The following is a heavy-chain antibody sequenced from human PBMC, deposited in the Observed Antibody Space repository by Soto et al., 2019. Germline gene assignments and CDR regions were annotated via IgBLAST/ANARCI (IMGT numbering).Heavy chain of an antibody. CDR2: INAGNGYT. CDR3: ARGRIVVPPAVNWFDP. Sequence: QVQLVQSGAEVKKPGASVKVCCKASGYPFTNYALHWVRQAPGQALEWMGWINAGNGYTRYSQKFPGRLTITRDTYTRTVYMELSSLRSEDTAVYYCARGRIVVPPAVNWFDPWGQGALVTVSS. D-gene: IGHD2-2*01. J-gene: IGHJ5*02. CDR1: GYPFTNYA. V-gene: IGHV1-3*01.